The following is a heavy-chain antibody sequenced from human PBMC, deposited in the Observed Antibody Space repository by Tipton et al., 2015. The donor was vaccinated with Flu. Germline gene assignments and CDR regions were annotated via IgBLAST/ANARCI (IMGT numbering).Heavy chain of an antibody. CDR3: ARVGDTSAYYY. D-gene: IGHD3-22*01. CDR2: INPDTGGT. J-gene: IGHJ4*02. CDR1: GVTFSGYY. Sequence: QLVQSGAEVKKPGASVKVSCKASGVTFSGYYIHWVRQAPGQGLEWVGWINPDTGGTSYAQKFQGRTTTTRDTSIRTAYMELSRLRSDDTAMYYCARVGDTSAYYYWGQGTLVTVSS. V-gene: IGHV1-2*02.